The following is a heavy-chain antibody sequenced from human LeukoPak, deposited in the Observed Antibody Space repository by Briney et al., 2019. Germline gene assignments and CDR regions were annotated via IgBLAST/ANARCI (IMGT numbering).Heavy chain of an antibody. Sequence: ASVKVSCKASGYTFTSYGISWVRQAPGQGLEWMGWISAYNGNTNYAQKLQGRVTMTTDTSTSTAYMELRSLRSDDTAVYYCARVELYYDILTGYYHADAFDIWGQGTMVTVSS. J-gene: IGHJ3*02. V-gene: IGHV1-18*01. CDR2: ISAYNGNT. CDR3: ARVELYYDILTGYYHADAFDI. D-gene: IGHD3-9*01. CDR1: GYTFTSYG.